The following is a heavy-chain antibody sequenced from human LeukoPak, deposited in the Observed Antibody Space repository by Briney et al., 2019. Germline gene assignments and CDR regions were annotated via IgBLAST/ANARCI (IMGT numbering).Heavy chain of an antibody. D-gene: IGHD3-3*01. V-gene: IGHV3-30*02. CDR1: GFTFSSYA. CDR2: IRYDGSNK. CDR3: AKDGPRSSLLEWSNRYYYYMDV. J-gene: IGHJ6*03. Sequence: PGGSLRLSCAASGFTFSSYAMHWVRQAPGKGLEWVAFIRYDGSNKYYADSVKGRFTISRDNSKNTLYLQMNSLRAEDTAVYYCAKDGPRSSLLEWSNRYYYYMDVWGKGTTVTVSS.